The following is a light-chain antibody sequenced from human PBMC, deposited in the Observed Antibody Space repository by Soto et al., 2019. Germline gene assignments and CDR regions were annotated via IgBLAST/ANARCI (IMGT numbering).Light chain of an antibody. V-gene: IGKV1-39*01. Sequence: DIQMTQSPSSLSASVGDRVTITCRASQSISSYLNWYQQKPGKAPKLLIYAASSLQSGVPPRFSGSGSGTDFTLIISSLQPEDFATYFCQQSYNIPRATFGQGTKVDIK. CDR3: QQSYNIPRAT. J-gene: IGKJ1*01. CDR1: QSISSY. CDR2: AAS.